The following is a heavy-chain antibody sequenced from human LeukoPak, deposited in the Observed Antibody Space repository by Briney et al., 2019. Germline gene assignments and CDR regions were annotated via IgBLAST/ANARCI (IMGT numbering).Heavy chain of an antibody. Sequence: ASVKVSCKASGYTFRYYAITWVRQAPGQGLERMGWITAYNGNTNYAQKFQGRVTMTTDTSTATACMELRNLKSGDTAVYYCTRDCSGGTCSSFWFDPWGQGTLVTVSS. CDR2: ITAYNGNT. CDR3: TRDCSGGTCSSFWFDP. D-gene: IGHD2-15*01. V-gene: IGHV1-18*01. J-gene: IGHJ5*02. CDR1: GYTFRYYA.